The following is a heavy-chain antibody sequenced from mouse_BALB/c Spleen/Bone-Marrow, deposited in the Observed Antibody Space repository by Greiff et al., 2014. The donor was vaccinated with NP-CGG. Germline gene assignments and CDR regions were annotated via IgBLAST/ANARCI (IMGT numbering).Heavy chain of an antibody. J-gene: IGHJ2*01. Sequence: VQLVESGAELVKPGASVKLSCTASGFNIKDTYMHWVKRRPEQGLEWIGRVDPANGNTKYDPKFQGKATITADTSSNTAYLQLSSLTSEDTAVYYCARYRLGTYFDYWGQGTTLTVSS. CDR3: ARYRLGTYFDY. D-gene: IGHD2-14*01. CDR2: VDPANGNT. CDR1: GFNIKDTY. V-gene: IGHV14-3*02.